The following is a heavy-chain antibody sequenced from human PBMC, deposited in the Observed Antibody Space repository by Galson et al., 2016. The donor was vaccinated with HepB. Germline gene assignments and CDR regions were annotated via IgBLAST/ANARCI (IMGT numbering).Heavy chain of an antibody. Sequence: SLRLSCAGSGFSFDDYAMHWVRQAPGKGLEWVSGISWNSGTIDYADSVKGRFTISRDNAKNSLYLQMTSLTVDDTALYYCAKDQGTVISAFDYWGQGTLVTVSS. J-gene: IGHJ4*02. V-gene: IGHV3-9*01. CDR1: GFSFDDYA. CDR2: ISWNSGTI. CDR3: AKDQGTVISAFDY. D-gene: IGHD2-21*01.